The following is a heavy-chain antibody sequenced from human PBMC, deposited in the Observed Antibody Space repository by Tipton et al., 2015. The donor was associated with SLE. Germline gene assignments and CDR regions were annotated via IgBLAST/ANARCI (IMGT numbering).Heavy chain of an antibody. D-gene: IGHD1-26*01. V-gene: IGHV3-30*02. Sequence: QLVQSGGGVVQPGGSLRLSCAASGFTFSSYGMHWVRQAPGKGLEWVAFIRYYGSNKYYEDSVKGQFTISRDNSKNTLYLQMNSLRAEDTAVYYCAPRGRVGATTPFDYWGQGTLVTVSS. CDR2: IRYYGSNK. CDR3: APRGRVGATTPFDY. CDR1: GFTFSSYG. J-gene: IGHJ4*02.